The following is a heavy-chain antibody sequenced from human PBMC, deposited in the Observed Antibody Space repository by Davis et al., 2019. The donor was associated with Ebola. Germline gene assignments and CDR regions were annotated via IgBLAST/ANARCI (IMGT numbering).Heavy chain of an antibody. CDR1: GYIFTSYW. J-gene: IGHJ4*02. Sequence: GESLKISCKVSGYIFTSYWIGWVRQMPGKGLEWMGIISPGDSETRYSPSFQGQVIISVDKSIETAYLQWSSLKTSDTAMYYCASPASDYAGLDYWGQGTLVTVSS. CDR3: ASPASDYAGLDY. V-gene: IGHV5-51*01. CDR2: ISPGDSET. D-gene: IGHD4-23*01.